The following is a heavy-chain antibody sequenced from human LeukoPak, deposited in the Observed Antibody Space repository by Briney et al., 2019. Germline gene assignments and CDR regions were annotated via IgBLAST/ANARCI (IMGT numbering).Heavy chain of an antibody. CDR1: GGSISSSSYY. CDR2: IYYSGST. V-gene: IGHV4-39*07. CDR3: ARFPGSAEYRHYYYMDV. D-gene: IGHD2-15*01. Sequence: SETLSLTCTVSGGSISSSSYYWGWIRQPPGKGLEWIGSIYYSGSTYYNPSLKSRVTISVDTSKNQFSLRLSSVTAADTAVYYCARFPGSAEYRHYYYMDVWGKGTTVTVSS. J-gene: IGHJ6*03.